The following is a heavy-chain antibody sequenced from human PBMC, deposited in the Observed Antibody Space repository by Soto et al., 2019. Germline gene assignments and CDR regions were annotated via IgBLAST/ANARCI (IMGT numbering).Heavy chain of an antibody. CDR2: INHSGST. CDR1: GGSFSGYY. V-gene: IGHV4-34*01. D-gene: IGHD4-4*01. J-gene: IGHJ6*03. Sequence: SQTLSLTCAVYGGSFSGYYWSWIRQPPGKGLEWIGEINHSGSTNYNPSLKSRVTISVDTSKNQFSLKLSSVTAADTAVYYCARGLDPPFKLATVTTKLDYYMDVWGKGTTVTVSS. CDR3: ARGLDPPFKLATVTTKLDYYMDV.